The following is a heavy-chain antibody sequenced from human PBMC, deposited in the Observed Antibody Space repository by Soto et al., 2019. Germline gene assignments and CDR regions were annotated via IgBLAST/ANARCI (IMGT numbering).Heavy chain of an antibody. CDR1: GFTFSNLA. Sequence: GGSLRLSCAASGFTFSNLAMYWVRQAPGKGLEWVTVISYDGSHKYYADSVKGRFTISRDNSKNTLYLQMNNLRTEDSAVYFCARDYSYQRAMDVWGQGTKVTVSS. CDR3: ARDYSYQRAMDV. V-gene: IGHV3-30-3*01. CDR2: ISYDGSHK. J-gene: IGHJ6*02. D-gene: IGHD2-15*01.